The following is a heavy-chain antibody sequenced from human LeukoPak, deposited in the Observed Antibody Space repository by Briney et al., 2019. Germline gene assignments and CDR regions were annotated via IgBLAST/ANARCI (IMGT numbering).Heavy chain of an antibody. CDR1: GGSISSGGYY. D-gene: IGHD5-12*01. J-gene: IGHJ5*02. CDR2: IYYSGST. CDR3: ARRRRTGGYDSLSVWFDP. Sequence: SETLSLTCTVSGGSISSGGYYGSWIRQHPGKGLEWIGYIYYSGSTYYNPSLKSRVTISVDTSKNQFSLKLSSVTAADTAVYYCARRRRTGGYDSLSVWFDPWGQGTLVTVSS. V-gene: IGHV4-31*03.